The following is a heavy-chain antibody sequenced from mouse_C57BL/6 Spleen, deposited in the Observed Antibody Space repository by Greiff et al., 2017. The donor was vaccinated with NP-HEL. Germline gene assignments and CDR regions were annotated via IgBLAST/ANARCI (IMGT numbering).Heavy chain of an antibody. CDR3: ARLSQGYFDV. CDR2: IHPNSGST. CDR1: GYTFTSYW. J-gene: IGHJ1*03. D-gene: IGHD3-1*01. V-gene: IGHV1-64*01. Sequence: QVQLQQPGAELVKPGASVKLSCKASGYTFTSYWMPWVQQRPGQGLEWIGMIHPNSGSTNYNEKFKSKATMTVDKSSSTAYMQLSSLTSEDSAVYYCARLSQGYFDVWGTGTTVTVSS.